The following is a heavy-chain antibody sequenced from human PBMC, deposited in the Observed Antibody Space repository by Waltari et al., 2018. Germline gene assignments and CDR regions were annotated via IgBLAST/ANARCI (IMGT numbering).Heavy chain of an antibody. V-gene: IGHV3-9*01. CDR1: GFAFDDYA. CDR3: AKRAYDSSGPLDY. J-gene: IGHJ4*02. D-gene: IGHD3-22*01. CDR2: ISWNSGSI. Sequence: EVQLVESGGGLVQPGRSLRLSCAASGFAFDDYAMHWVRQAPGKGREWVAGISWNSGSIGYADSVKGRFTISRDNAKNSLYLQMNRLRAEDTALYYCAKRAYDSSGPLDYWGQGTLVTVSS.